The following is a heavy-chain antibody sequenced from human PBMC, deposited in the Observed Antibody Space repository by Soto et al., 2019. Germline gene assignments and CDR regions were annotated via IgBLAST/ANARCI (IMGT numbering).Heavy chain of an antibody. CDR1: GYSFTSYW. J-gene: IGHJ6*02. CDR2: IYPGDSDT. CDR3: ARLSGPTDYYYGMDV. V-gene: IGHV5-51*01. Sequence: PGESLKISCKGSGYSFTSYWIGWVRQMPGKGLEWMGIIYPGDSDTRYSPSFQGQVTISADKSISTAYLQWSSLKASDTAMYYCARLSGPTDYYYGMDVWGQVTTFTVSS. D-gene: IGHD1-1*01.